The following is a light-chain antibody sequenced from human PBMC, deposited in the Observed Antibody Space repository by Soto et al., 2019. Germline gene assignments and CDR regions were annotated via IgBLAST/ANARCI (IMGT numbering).Light chain of an antibody. CDR1: QSIGSS. J-gene: IGKJ2*01. V-gene: IGKV3-15*01. CDR2: GAS. CDR3: QYYNNWYT. Sequence: EIVMTQSPATLSVSPGERATVSCRASQSIGSSLAWYQQKPGQAPRLLIHGASTRATGIPVRFSGSGSGTEFTLTISSLQSEDFASYYCQYYNNWYTFGQGTKLEVK.